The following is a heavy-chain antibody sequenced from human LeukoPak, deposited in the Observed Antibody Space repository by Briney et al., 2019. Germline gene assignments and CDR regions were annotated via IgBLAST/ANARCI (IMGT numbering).Heavy chain of an antibody. CDR3: AGGSGFLIQN. V-gene: IGHV3-7*01. Sequence: GGSLRLSCAASGFTFSSYWMNWVRQAPGQGLEWVAIIKQDGSATYYVDSVKGRFTISRDNAKNSLYLQVNNLRAEDTAVYYCAGGSGFLIQNWGQGTLVTVSS. CDR1: GFTFSSYW. J-gene: IGHJ4*02. D-gene: IGHD3-3*01. CDR2: IKQDGSAT.